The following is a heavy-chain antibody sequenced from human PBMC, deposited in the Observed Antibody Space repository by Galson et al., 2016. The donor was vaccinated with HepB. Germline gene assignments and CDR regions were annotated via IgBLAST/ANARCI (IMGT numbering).Heavy chain of an antibody. CDR3: AGAGIAVAGISTPFLC. Sequence: SETLSLTCTVYSESFSLYYWSWIRQTPGKGLEWIGGIYHTGSTTFNPALKNRVTMSADTSMNQCSLMLSSVTAADTALYYCAGAGIAVAGISTPFLCWGPGALVTVSS. CDR2: IYHTGST. J-gene: IGHJ4*02. D-gene: IGHD6-19*01. CDR1: SESFSLYY. V-gene: IGHV4-34*01.